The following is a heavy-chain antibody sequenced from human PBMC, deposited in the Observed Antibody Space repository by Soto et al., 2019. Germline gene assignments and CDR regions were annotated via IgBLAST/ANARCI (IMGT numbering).Heavy chain of an antibody. V-gene: IGHV4-4*02. CDR2: IYHSGST. CDR3: ARDDCVYSQGNY. J-gene: IGHJ4*02. CDR1: GGSISSYNW. D-gene: IGHD2-21*02. Sequence: SETLSLTCAVSGGSISSYNWWSWVRQPPGKGLEWIGEIYHSGSTNYNPSLKSRVTMSVDKSKNQFSLKLSSVTAADTAVYYCARDDCVYSQGNYWGQGTLVTVSS.